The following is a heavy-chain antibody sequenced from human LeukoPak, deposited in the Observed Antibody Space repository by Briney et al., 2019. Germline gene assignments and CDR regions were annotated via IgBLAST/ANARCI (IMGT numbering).Heavy chain of an antibody. CDR2: ISSSGSGGNT. CDR1: GVTLSNYA. J-gene: IGHJ4*02. D-gene: IGHD3-3*01. V-gene: IGHV3-23*01. CDR3: VRDARYTPEW. Sequence: GGSLRLSCVASGVTLSNYAMSWARQAPGKGLEWVSGISSSGSGGNTCYADSVKGRFTISRDSSRNTLFLHMNTLRAEDTAVYYCVRDARYTPEWWGQGTLVTVSS.